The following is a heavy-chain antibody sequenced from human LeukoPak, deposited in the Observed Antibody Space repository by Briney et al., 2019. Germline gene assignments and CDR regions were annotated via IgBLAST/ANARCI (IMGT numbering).Heavy chain of an antibody. Sequence: GRSLRLSCVASRFMVSDYYISWVRQAPGEGLEWMSYIPTSAPHTYCAGSVKARFTITRDNAKNSLFLQMDSLTDNDTAMYYCARDGRLDYWGPGTLVTASS. V-gene: IGHV3-11*01. J-gene: IGHJ4*02. CDR2: IPTSAPHT. CDR1: RFMVSDYY. CDR3: ARDGRLDY.